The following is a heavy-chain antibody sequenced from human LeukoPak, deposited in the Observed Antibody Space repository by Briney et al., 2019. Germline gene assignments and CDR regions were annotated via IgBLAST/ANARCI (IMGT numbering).Heavy chain of an antibody. CDR2: ISSSSSYI. V-gene: IGHV3-21*01. J-gene: IGHJ4*02. CDR1: GFTFSSYS. Sequence: GGSLRPSCAASGFTFSSYSMNWVRQAPGKGLEWVSSISSSSSYIYYADSVKGRFTISRDNAKNSLYLQMNSLRAEDTAVYYCARDGLRYRTNFDYWGQGTLVTVSS. D-gene: IGHD3-9*01. CDR3: ARDGLRYRTNFDY.